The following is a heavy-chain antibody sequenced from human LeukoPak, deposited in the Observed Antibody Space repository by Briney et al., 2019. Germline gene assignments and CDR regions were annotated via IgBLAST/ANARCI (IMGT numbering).Heavy chain of an antibody. CDR3: ARDTSSWQRPDLFDY. V-gene: IGHV4-39*07. D-gene: IGHD6-13*01. J-gene: IGHJ4*02. Sequence: PSETLSLTCTVSGGSISSSAYYWGWIRRPPGKGLEWIGSIHSSGSTYYNPSLKSRVTISVDTSKNQFSLKLTSMTAADTAVYYCARDTSSWQRPDLFDYWGQGTLVTVSS. CDR1: GGSISSSAYY. CDR2: IHSSGST.